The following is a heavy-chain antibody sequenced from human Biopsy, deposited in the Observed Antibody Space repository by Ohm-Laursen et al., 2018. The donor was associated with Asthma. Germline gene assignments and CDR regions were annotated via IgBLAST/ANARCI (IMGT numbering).Heavy chain of an antibody. Sequence: GASVKVSCNASGVALSGYTFEWVRQARGLGLEWIAWIVFASGATNYAQNFQDRLTVTRDMSAGSVPMELRGLSSTDTAVYYCAAGRTSLQGESLIWGQGTLVSVSS. V-gene: IGHV1-58*01. D-gene: IGHD2/OR15-2a*01. J-gene: IGHJ4*01. CDR3: AAGRTSLQGESLI. CDR2: IVFASGAT. CDR1: GVALSGYT.